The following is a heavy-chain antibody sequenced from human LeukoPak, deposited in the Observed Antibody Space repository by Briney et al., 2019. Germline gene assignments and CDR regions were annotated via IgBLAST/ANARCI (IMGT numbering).Heavy chain of an antibody. D-gene: IGHD3-10*01. J-gene: IGHJ6*03. V-gene: IGHV3-30*01. CDR2: ISYDGSNK. Sequence: PGGSLRLSCAASGFTSSSYAMHWVRQAPGKGLEWVAVISYDGSNKYYADSVKGRFTISRDNSKNTLYLQMNSLRAEDTAVYYCAKTMVRGTFDYYYMDVWGKGTTVTVSS. CDR1: GFTSSSYA. CDR3: AKTMVRGTFDYYYMDV.